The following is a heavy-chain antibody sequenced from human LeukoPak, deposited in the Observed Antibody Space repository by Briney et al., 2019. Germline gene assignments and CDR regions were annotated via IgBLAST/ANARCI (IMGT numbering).Heavy chain of an antibody. CDR2: IIPIFGTA. D-gene: IGHD2/OR15-2a*01. CDR3: ARDLESPDASDI. CDR1: GGTFSSYA. V-gene: IGHV1-69*06. J-gene: IGHJ3*02. Sequence: GASVKVSCKASGGTFSSYAISWVRQAPGQGLEWMGGIIPIFGTANYAQKFQGRVTITADKSTSTAYMELSSLRSEDTAVYYCARDLESPDASDIWGQGTMVTVSS.